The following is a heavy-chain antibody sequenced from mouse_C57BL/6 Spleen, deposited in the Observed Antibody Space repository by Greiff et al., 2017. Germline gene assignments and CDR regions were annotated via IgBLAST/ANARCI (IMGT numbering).Heavy chain of an antibody. CDR3: ARSLPRYCDY. Sequence: VQLQQPGAELVKPGASVKLSCKASGYTFTSYWMQWVKQRPGQGLEWIGEIDPSDSYTTYNQKFKGKATLTVDTSSSTAYMQLSSLTSEDSAVYYCARSLPRYCDYWGQGTTLTVSS. J-gene: IGHJ2*01. CDR2: IDPSDSYT. CDR1: GYTFTSYW. V-gene: IGHV1-50*01.